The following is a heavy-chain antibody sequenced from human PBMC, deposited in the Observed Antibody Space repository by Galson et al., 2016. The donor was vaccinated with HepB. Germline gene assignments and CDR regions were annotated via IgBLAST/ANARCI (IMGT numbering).Heavy chain of an antibody. CDR2: ISGSSTTL. V-gene: IGHV3-48*04. Sequence: SLRLSCAASGFTFSLYSMNWVRQAPGKGLEWLSYISGSSTTLFYADSVKGRFTISRDNAKKLLYLQMNSLRAEDTAVYYCAREDWGAQALLRLFDSWGQGTLVTVSS. J-gene: IGHJ4*02. CDR3: AREDWGAQALLRLFDS. D-gene: IGHD2-15*01. CDR1: GFTFSLYS.